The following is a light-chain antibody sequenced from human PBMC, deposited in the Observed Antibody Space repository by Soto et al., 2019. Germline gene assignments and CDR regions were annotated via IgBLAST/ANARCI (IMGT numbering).Light chain of an antibody. CDR1: QSVSSN. CDR3: QKYNNWPPAT. CDR2: GAS. Sequence: EIVMTQSPATLSVSPGERATLSCRASQSVSSNLAWYQQKPGQAPRLLIYGASNRATGIPDRFSGSGSGTEFTLTISRLQSEDFAVYYCQKYNNWPPATFGQGTKVDIK. V-gene: IGKV3-15*01. J-gene: IGKJ1*01.